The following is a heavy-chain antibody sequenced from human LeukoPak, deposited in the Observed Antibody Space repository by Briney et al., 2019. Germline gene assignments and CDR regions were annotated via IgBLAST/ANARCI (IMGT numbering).Heavy chain of an antibody. J-gene: IGHJ5*02. Sequence: PSETLSLTCAVYGGSFSGYYWSWIRQPPGKGLEWIGEINHSGRTNYNPSLKSRVTISVDTSKNQFSLKLSSVTAADTAVYYCATGGTTGTTSGDWFDPWGQGTLVTVSP. CDR2: INHSGRT. CDR3: ATGGTTGTTSGDWFDP. V-gene: IGHV4-34*01. D-gene: IGHD1-1*01. CDR1: GGSFSGYY.